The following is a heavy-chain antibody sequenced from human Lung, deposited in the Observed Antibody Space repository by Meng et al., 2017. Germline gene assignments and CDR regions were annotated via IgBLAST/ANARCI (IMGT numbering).Heavy chain of an antibody. CDR1: GYRFSTYW. CDR2: IYPGDSDT. J-gene: IGHJ4*02. Sequence: GESLKISCKGSGYRFSTYWIAWVRQMPGKGLEWMGIIYPGDSDTRYSPSFQGQVTFSADESISAAYLQWSRLKASDTAMYYCARRYYYDGTSYFDSWGQGALVTVSS. V-gene: IGHV5-51*01. D-gene: IGHD3-22*01. CDR3: ARRYYYDGTSYFDS.